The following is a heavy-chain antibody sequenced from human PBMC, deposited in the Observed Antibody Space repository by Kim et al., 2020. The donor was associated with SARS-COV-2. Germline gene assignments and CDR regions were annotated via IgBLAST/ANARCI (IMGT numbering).Heavy chain of an antibody. CDR1: GFTFGDYA. V-gene: IGHV3-49*03. D-gene: IGHD1-26*01. J-gene: IGHJ6*02. Sequence: GGSLRLSCTASGFTFGDYAMSWFRQAPGKGLEWVGFIRSKAYGGTTEYAASVKGRFTISRDDSKSIAYLQMNSLKTEDTAVYYCTRVVRGWVGATYYYGMDVWGQGTTVTVSS. CDR2: IRSKAYGGTT. CDR3: TRVVRGWVGATYYYGMDV.